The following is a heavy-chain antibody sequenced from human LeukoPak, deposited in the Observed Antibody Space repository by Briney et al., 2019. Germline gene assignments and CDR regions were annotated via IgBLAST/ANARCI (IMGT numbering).Heavy chain of an antibody. J-gene: IGHJ6*03. CDR3: ARVRHQLPPYYYYYYYMDV. CDR1: GFTFSSYD. CDR2: IGTAGDT. Sequence: GGSLRLSCAASGFTFSSYDMHWVRHATGKGLEWVSAIGTAGDTYYPGSVKGRFTISRENAKNSLYLQMNSLRAGDTAVYYCARVRHQLPPYYYYYYYMDVWGKGTTVTVSS. V-gene: IGHV3-13*01. D-gene: IGHD2-2*01.